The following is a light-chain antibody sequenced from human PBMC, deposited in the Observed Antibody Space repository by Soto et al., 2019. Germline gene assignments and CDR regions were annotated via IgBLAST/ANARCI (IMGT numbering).Light chain of an antibody. CDR3: QQYNGYPYT. CDR1: RSVASN. J-gene: IGKJ2*01. CDR2: GAS. V-gene: IGKV3-15*01. Sequence: EVVMTQSPATLSVSPGERATLSCRASRSVASNLAWYQHKPGQGPRLLLYGASTRASGIPARFSGSGSGTEFTLTISSLQPEDFAVYYCQQYNGYPYTFGQGTKLEIK.